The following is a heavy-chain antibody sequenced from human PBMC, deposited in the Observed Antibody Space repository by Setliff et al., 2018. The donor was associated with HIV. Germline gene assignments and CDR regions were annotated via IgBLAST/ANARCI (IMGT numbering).Heavy chain of an antibody. CDR2: IIPMYGVT. D-gene: IGHD2-15*01. Sequence: ASVKVSCKASGGTFSSYVISWVRQAPGQGPEWMGGIIPMYGVTNYAQKFQGRVTITTDESTSTAYMELSSLRCGDTAVYYCALPSCSGGNCWSSASLPPAGWFDPWGKGTLVTVSS. CDR3: ALPSCSGGNCWSSASLPPAGWFDP. CDR1: GGTFSSYV. V-gene: IGHV1-69*05. J-gene: IGHJ5*02.